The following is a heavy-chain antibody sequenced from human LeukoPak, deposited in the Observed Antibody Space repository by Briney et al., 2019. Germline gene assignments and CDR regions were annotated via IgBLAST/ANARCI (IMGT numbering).Heavy chain of an antibody. CDR3: ARYGSSSLRAGYYYYMDV. D-gene: IGHD6-6*01. CDR2: INHSGST. CDR1: GGSFSGYY. J-gene: IGHJ6*03. V-gene: IGHV4-34*01. Sequence: SETLSLTCAVYGGSFSGYYWSWIRQPPGKGLEWIGEINHSGSTNYNPSLKSRVTISVDTSKKQFSLKMSSVTAADTAVYYCARYGSSSLRAGYYYYMDVWGKGTTVTVSS.